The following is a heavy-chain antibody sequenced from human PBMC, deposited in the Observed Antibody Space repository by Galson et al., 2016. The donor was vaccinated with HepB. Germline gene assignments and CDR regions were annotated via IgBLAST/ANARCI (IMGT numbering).Heavy chain of an antibody. CDR2: IKHDGSGN. V-gene: IGHV3-7*01. CDR1: GFTFSTYY. J-gene: IGHJ4*02. D-gene: IGHD3-16*01. Sequence: SLRLSCAASGFTFSTYYMSWVRQPPGKGLEWVTGIKHDGSGNYYVDTVKGRFTISRDNAKNSLYVQMDSLGAEDTAVDFCARDRGGGAPKLVIVDYWGQGTLVTVAS. CDR3: ARDRGGGAPKLVIVDY.